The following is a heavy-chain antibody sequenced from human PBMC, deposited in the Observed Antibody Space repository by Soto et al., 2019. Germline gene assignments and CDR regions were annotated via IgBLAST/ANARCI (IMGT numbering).Heavy chain of an antibody. V-gene: IGHV4-61*01. CDR3: VRGSGSSDDAFDI. CDR1: GVAVINRTQY. CDR2: LYYGGT. D-gene: IGHD1-26*01. Sequence: SETLSLTCEVSGVAVINRTQYWTWIRQPPGNGLEWIGFLYYGGTNYNPSLKSRLTIALDTSKNQISLNLSSVTAADTAVYYCVRGSGSSDDAFDIWGQGTMVTVS. J-gene: IGHJ3*02.